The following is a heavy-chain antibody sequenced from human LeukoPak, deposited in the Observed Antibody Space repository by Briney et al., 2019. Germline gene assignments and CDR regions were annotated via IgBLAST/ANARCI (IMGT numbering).Heavy chain of an antibody. CDR1: GGSISSYY. CDR2: IYHSGTT. J-gene: IGHJ4*02. D-gene: IGHD1-26*01. Sequence: SETLSLTCTVSGGSISSYYWSWIRQPPGKGLDWIGYIYHSGTTNYNPSLKSRVTISVDTSKNQFSLKLKSVTAADTAVYYCARGPTVFDFWGQGTLVTVSS. V-gene: IGHV4-59*01. CDR3: ARGPTVFDF.